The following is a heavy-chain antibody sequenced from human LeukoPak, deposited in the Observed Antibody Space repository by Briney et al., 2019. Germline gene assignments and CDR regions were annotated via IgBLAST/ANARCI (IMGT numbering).Heavy chain of an antibody. Sequence: GGSLRLSCAASGFTFSSYGMSWVRQAPGKGLEWVSAISGSGGSTYYADSVKGRFTISRDNAKNSLYLQMNSLRAEDTAVYYCARDRAKTTVTTYYYYYYMDVWGKGTTVTISS. J-gene: IGHJ6*03. CDR3: ARDRAKTTVTTYYYYYYMDV. CDR2: ISGSGGST. CDR1: GFTFSSYG. D-gene: IGHD4-17*01. V-gene: IGHV3-23*01.